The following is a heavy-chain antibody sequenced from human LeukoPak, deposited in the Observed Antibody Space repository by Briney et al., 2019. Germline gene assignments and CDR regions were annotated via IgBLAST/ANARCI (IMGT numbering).Heavy chain of an antibody. CDR3: ARDYHGSGSXTTFDY. CDR2: INPRGGSA. D-gene: IGHD3-10*01. V-gene: IGHV1-46*01. Sequence: ASVKVSCKTSGYTFTSYYMHWVRQAPGQGLEWMGIINPRGGSASSAQKFQGRVTLTRDTSTSTVYMDLSSLRSQDTAVYYCARDYHGSGSXTTFDYWGQGXLXTXSS. CDR1: GYTFTSYY. J-gene: IGHJ4*02.